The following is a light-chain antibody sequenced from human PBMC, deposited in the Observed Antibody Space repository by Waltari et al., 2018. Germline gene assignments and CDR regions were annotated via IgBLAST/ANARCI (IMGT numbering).Light chain of an antibody. CDR1: QSISTW. CDR3: QQYSDYSIT. V-gene: IGKV1-5*03. CDR2: KAS. J-gene: IGKJ5*01. Sequence: DIQMTQSPSTLSASVGDSVTITCRASQSISTWLAWYQQRPGKAPKVLIYKASNLESGVPSRFSGSGSWTEFTLTISSLQPDDFATYYCQQYSDYSITFGQGTRLEIK.